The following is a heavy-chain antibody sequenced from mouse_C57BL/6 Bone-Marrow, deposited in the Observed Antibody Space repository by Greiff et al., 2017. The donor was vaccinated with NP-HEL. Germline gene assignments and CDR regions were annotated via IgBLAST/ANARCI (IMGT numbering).Heavy chain of an antibody. CDR1: GYTFTDYN. D-gene: IGHD2-1*01. Sequence: EVQLQQSGPELVKPGASVKMSCKASGYTFTDYNMHWVKQSHGKSLEWIGYINPNNGGTSYNQKFKGKATLTVTKSSSTAYMELRSLTSEDSAVYYCATIYYGNYGYWGQGTTLTVSS. CDR2: INPNNGGT. V-gene: IGHV1-22*01. CDR3: ATIYYGNYGY. J-gene: IGHJ2*01.